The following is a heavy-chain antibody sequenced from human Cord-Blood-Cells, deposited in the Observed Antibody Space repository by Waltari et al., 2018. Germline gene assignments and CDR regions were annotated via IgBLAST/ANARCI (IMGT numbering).Heavy chain of an antibody. D-gene: IGHD2-15*01. CDR1: GFTFSSYW. J-gene: IGHJ3*02. CDR2: IKQDGREK. CDR3: ARGEDIKEAFDI. Sequence: EVQLVESGGGLVQPGGSLRLSCAASGFTFSSYWLSWVRQAPGKGLEWVANIKQDGREKYYVDSVKVRFTISRDNAKNSLYLQMNSLRAEDTAVYYCARGEDIKEAFDIWGQGTMVTVSS. V-gene: IGHV3-7*04.